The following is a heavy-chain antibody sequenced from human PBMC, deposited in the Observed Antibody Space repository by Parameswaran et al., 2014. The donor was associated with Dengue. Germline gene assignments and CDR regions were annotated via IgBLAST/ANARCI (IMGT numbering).Heavy chain of an antibody. CDR2: IKQDGSEK. Sequence: RWIRQPQEGLEWVANIKQDGSEKYYVDSVKGRFTISRDNAKNSLYLQMNSLRAEDTAVYYCATLGYCSGGSCYKRSPTHFDYWGQGTLVTVSS. CDR3: ATLGYCSGGSCYKRSPTHFDY. V-gene: IGHV3-7*05. D-gene: IGHD2-15*01. J-gene: IGHJ4*02.